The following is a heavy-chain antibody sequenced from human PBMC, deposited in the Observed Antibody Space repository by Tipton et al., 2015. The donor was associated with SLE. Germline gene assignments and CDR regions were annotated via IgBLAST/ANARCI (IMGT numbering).Heavy chain of an antibody. J-gene: IGHJ3*02. D-gene: IGHD4-17*01. Sequence: TLSLTCAVSGGSISSGGYSWSWIRQPPGKGLEWIGYIYHSGSTYYNPSPKSRVTISVDRSKNQFSLKLSSVTAADTAVYYCARGDYGDYMDAFDIWGQGTMVTVSS. CDR1: GGSISSGGYS. CDR3: ARGDYGDYMDAFDI. V-gene: IGHV4-30-2*01. CDR2: IYHSGST.